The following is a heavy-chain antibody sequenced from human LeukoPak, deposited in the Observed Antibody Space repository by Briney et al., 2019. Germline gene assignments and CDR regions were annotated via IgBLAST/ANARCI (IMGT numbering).Heavy chain of an antibody. J-gene: IGHJ4*02. CDR3: ARGLEWLALRFLEWSPTYYFDY. D-gene: IGHD3-3*01. CDR2: IKHSVST. CDR1: GGSFSGYY. Sequence: SETLSLXCAVYGGSFSGYYWSWIRQPPGKWLEWIGEIKHSVSTNYNPCLKSRVTISVDPSKNQFSLKLSSVTAADTAVYYCARGLEWLALRFLEWSPTYYFDYWGQGTLVTVSS. V-gene: IGHV4-34*01.